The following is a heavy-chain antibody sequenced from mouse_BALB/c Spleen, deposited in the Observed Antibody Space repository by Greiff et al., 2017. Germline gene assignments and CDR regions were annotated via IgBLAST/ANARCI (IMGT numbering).Heavy chain of an antibody. J-gene: IGHJ2*01. Sequence: LQQPGSELVRPGASVKLSCKASGYTFTSYWMHWVKQRPGQGLEWIGNIYPGSGSTNYDEKFKSKATLTVDTSSSTAYMQLSSLTSEDSAVYYCTRYGYGSYYFDYWGQGTTLTVSS. CDR2: IYPGSGST. CDR1: GYTFTSYW. V-gene: IGHV1S22*01. D-gene: IGHD2-2*01. CDR3: TRYGYGSYYFDY.